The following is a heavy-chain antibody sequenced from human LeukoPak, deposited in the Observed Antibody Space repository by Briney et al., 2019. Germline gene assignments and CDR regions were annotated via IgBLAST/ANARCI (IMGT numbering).Heavy chain of an antibody. CDR1: GLTFSSYG. J-gene: IGHJ5*02. CDR2: IWYDGSNK. D-gene: IGHD1-1*01. CDR3: ARDMGTTRLDL. V-gene: IGHV3-33*01. Sequence: GRSLRLSCAASGLTFSSYGMHCVRQAPGKGLEWVAVIWYDGSNKYYADSVKGRFTISRDNSKNTLYLQVSSLRADDTAVYYCARDMGTTRLDLWGQGTLVTVSS.